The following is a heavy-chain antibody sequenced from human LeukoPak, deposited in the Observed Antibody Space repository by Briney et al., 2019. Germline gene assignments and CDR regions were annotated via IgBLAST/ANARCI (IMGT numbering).Heavy chain of an antibody. V-gene: IGHV4-61*02. J-gene: IGHJ4*02. CDR3: KGGGELMNF. CDR2: IYTSGNT. Sequence: PSQTLSLTCTVSGASVNSGNYYWTWIRQPAGKRLEWIGRIYTSGNTNYNPSLKSRVTISIDASKNQFSLRLSSVTAADTAVYYCKGGGELMNFWGQGTLVTVSS. D-gene: IGHD1-26*01. CDR1: GASVNSGNYY.